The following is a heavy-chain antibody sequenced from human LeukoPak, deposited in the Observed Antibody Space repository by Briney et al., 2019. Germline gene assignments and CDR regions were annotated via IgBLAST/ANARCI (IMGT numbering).Heavy chain of an antibody. CDR3: ARADSNNYKFLDY. V-gene: IGHV3-48*01. J-gene: IGHJ4*02. CDR2: INGDGTSI. CDR1: NFSFSDYP. Sequence: GGSLRLSCKASNFSFSDYPMNWVRQAPGRGLEWVSYINGDGTSIYYADSLKGRFTISRDNAKRSVYLQMTSLGVEDTAVYFCARADSNNYKFLDYWGPGTLVTVSS. D-gene: IGHD4-11*01.